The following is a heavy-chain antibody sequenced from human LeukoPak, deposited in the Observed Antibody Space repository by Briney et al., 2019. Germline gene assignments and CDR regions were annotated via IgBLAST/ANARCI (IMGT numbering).Heavy chain of an antibody. J-gene: IGHJ4*02. CDR3: AESRSSWFDY. CDR1: GISFSSFG. Sequence: GGSLRLSCGASGISFSSFGMHWVRQAPGKGLEWVAVISFDGSNKYYADSVKGRFTISRDNSKNTLYLQMNSLRVEDTAVYYCAESRSSWFDYWGQGTLVTVSS. CDR2: ISFDGSNK. D-gene: IGHD6-13*01. V-gene: IGHV3-30*19.